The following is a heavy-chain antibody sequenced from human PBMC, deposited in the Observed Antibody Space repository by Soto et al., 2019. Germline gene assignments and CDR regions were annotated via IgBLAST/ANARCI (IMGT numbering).Heavy chain of an antibody. CDR1: GGTFSRHS. D-gene: IGHD3-10*01. J-gene: IGHJ4*02. CDR3: ARDLTAVRGS. CDR2: IIRIFEAT. Sequence: QVEMVQSGAEVKKPGSSARVSCKVSGGTFSRHSISWVRQAPGQGLEWMGGIIRIFEATQYAQKFQGRLTISADESAASFHMDLSGLRPEDTAIYYCARDLTAVRGSWGQGTLVTVS. V-gene: IGHV1-69*01.